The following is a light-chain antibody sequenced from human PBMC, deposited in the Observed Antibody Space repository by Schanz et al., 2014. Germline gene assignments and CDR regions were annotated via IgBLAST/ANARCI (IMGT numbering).Light chain of an antibody. CDR1: QSINSY. CDR2: AAS. Sequence: DIQMTQSPSSLSASVGDRVTITCRASQSINSYLNWYQQKPGKVPELLIYAASTLQSGVPSRFSGSGSGTDFTLTISSLHPEDFATYYCQQSYSTPRTFGPGTKVEVK. V-gene: IGKV1-39*01. CDR3: QQSYSTPRT. J-gene: IGKJ1*01.